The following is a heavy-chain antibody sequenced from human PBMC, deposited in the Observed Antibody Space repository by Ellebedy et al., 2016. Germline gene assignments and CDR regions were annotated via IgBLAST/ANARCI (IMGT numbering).Heavy chain of an antibody. CDR1: GGSISGGYY. CDR3: AREQYGDYGGYYMDV. CDR2: IYNSGTS. J-gene: IGHJ6*03. Sequence: SETLSLTXTVSGGSISGGYYWSWIRQHPAKRLEMIGYIYNSGTSYYNPSLRGRVTISVDTSKNQFSLKLTSVTAADTAVYFCAREQYGDYGGYYMDVWGKGTTVTVSS. V-gene: IGHV4-31*03. D-gene: IGHD4-17*01.